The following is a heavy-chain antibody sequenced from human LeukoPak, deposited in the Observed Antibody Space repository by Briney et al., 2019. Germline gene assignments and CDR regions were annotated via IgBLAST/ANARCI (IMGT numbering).Heavy chain of an antibody. V-gene: IGHV3-21*01. CDR3: ASAKWYYYDTSNYQTPDVRSEFDY. D-gene: IGHD3-22*01. Sequence: PGGSLRLSCAASGHRFSTYSMTWVRQAPGKGLEWVSPINSSSNYRYYAASEKRRFTIPRDNAKKSLYLQMNRLRAEDTAVYYCASAKWYYYDTSNYQTPDVRSEFDYWGRGTVVTVFS. CDR1: GHRFSTYS. J-gene: IGHJ4*02. CDR2: INSSSNYR.